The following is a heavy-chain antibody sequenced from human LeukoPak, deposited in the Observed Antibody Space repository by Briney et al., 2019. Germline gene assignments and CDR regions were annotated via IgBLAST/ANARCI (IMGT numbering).Heavy chain of an antibody. Sequence: GRSLRLSCAASGFTFSSYAMHWVRQAPGKGLEWVAVISYDGRNKYHADSVQGRFTISRDNSQNMLYLQMNSLRAEDTAVYYCARSMRGYNYGFSSFDYWGQGTLVTVSS. CDR2: ISYDGRNK. CDR3: ARSMRGYNYGFSSFDY. J-gene: IGHJ4*02. V-gene: IGHV3-30*04. CDR1: GFTFSSYA. D-gene: IGHD5-18*01.